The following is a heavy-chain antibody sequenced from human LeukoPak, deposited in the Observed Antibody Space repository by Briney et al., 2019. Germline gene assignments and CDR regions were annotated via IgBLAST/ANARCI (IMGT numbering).Heavy chain of an antibody. CDR3: ARRVATNYYYYGMDV. CDR2: IYYSGST. V-gene: IGHV4-59*01. J-gene: IGHJ6*04. D-gene: IGHD5-12*01. Sequence: PSVTLSLTRTNKGGSISSCYWSWIRQPPGKGLERIGYIYYSGSTNYNPSLKSRVTISVDTSKNQFSLKLSSVTAADTAVYYCARRVATNYYYYGMDVWGKGTTVTVSS. CDR1: GGSISSCY.